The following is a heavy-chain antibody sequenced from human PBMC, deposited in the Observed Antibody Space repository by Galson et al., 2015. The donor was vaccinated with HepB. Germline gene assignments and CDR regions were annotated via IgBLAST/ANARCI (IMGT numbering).Heavy chain of an antibody. CDR3: AKDAGIAVAGPEYFQH. V-gene: IGHV3-23*01. J-gene: IGHJ1*01. D-gene: IGHD6-19*01. CDR2: ISGSGGST. CDR1: GFTFSSYA. Sequence: SLRLSCAASGFTFSSYAMSWVRQAPGKGLEWVSAISGSGGSTYYADSVKGRFTISRDNSKNTLYLQMNSLRAEDTAVYYCAKDAGIAVAGPEYFQHWGQGTLVTVSS.